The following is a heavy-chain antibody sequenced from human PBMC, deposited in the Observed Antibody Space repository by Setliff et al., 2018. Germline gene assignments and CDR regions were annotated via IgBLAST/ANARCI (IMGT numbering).Heavy chain of an antibody. Sequence: PGGSLRLSCVVSGITISNNFWSWVRQAPGKGLEWVSTIFNDGSTYYADSVKGRFTISRDNAKNSLYLQMSSLRAEDTAVYYCARHSNYYDSSGYYRSFEYFQHWGQGTLVTVSS. CDR3: ARHSNYYDSSGYYRSFEYFQH. V-gene: IGHV3-66*04. CDR1: GITISNNF. J-gene: IGHJ1*01. CDR2: IFNDGST. D-gene: IGHD3-22*01.